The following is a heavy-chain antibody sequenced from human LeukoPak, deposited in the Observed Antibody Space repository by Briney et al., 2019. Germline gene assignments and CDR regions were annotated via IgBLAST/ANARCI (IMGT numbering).Heavy chain of an antibody. Sequence: GRSLRLSCAASGFTFSSYAMHWVRQAPGKGLEWVAVISYDGSNKYYADSVEGRFTISRDNSKNTLYLQMNSLRAEDTAVYYCARDWGGYGDYSDYWGQGTLVTVSS. V-gene: IGHV3-30*04. CDR1: GFTFSSYA. CDR2: ISYDGSNK. D-gene: IGHD4-17*01. J-gene: IGHJ4*02. CDR3: ARDWGGYGDYSDY.